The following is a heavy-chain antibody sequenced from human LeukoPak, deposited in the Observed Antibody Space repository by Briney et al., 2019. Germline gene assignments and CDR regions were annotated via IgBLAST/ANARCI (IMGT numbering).Heavy chain of an antibody. D-gene: IGHD6-19*01. Sequence: SETLSLTCTVSGGSISSDYWSWIRQPPGKGLGWIGYIYYTGSTNYNPSLKSRVTISVDTSKNQFSLKLSSVTAADTAVYYCARGSGWYLPWGQGTLVTVSS. CDR3: ARGSGWYLP. V-gene: IGHV4-59*08. CDR2: IYYTGST. CDR1: GGSISSDY. J-gene: IGHJ5*02.